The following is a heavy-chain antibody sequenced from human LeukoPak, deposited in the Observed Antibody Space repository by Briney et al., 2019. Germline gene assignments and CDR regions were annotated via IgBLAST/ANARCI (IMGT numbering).Heavy chain of an antibody. D-gene: IGHD5-18*01. CDR1: GGSISSSSYY. J-gene: IGHJ4*02. V-gene: IGHV4-61*02. Sequence: SETLSLTCTVSGGSISSSSYYWSWIRQPAGKGLEWIGRIYTSGSTNYNPSLKSRVTISVDTSKNQFSLKLSSVTAADTAVYYCAREYSYGSQLFDYWGQGTLVTVSS. CDR2: IYTSGST. CDR3: AREYSYGSQLFDY.